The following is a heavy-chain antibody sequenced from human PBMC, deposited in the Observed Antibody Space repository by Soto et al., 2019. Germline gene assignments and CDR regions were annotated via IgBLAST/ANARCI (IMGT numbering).Heavy chain of an antibody. Sequence: QVHLVQSGADVKKPGSSVKVSCKASGGSFSNYIFAWVRQAPGQGLEWMGGTIPMFATAQYAQKLEGRVTITADESTSTVYMDLTSLRSDDTAVYYCARGLFGQQWLVGFDTWGQGTLVTVSS. V-gene: IGHV1-69*01. CDR2: TIPMFATA. CDR3: ARGLFGQQWLVGFDT. D-gene: IGHD6-19*01. CDR1: GGSFSNYI. J-gene: IGHJ4*02.